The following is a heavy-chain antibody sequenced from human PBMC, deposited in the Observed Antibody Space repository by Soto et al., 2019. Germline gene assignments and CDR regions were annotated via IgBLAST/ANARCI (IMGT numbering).Heavy chain of an antibody. CDR3: AREAGDGSYFDY. V-gene: IGHV4-30-2*01. CDR1: GGSIISGGYS. Sequence: SETLSLTCAVSGGSIISGGYSWSWIRQPPGKGLEWIGYIYHSENTYYNPSLMSRVTISVDTSKNQFSLKLRSVTAADTAVYYCAREAGDGSYFDYWGQGTLVTVSS. CDR2: IYHSENT. J-gene: IGHJ4*01. D-gene: IGHD7-27*01.